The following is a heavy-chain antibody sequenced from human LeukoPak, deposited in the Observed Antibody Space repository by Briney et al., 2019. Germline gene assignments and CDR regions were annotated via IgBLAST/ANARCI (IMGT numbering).Heavy chain of an antibody. V-gene: IGHV4-4*07. CDR1: GGSISSYY. CDR3: AGRTLGYCSSTSCYSSKINDY. D-gene: IGHD2-2*01. Sequence: SETLSLTCTVSGGSISSYYWSWIRQPAGKGLEWIGRIYTSGSTNYNPSLKSRVTMSVDTSKNQFSLKLSSVTAADTAVYHCAGRTLGYCSSTSCYSSKINDYWGQGTLVTVSS. J-gene: IGHJ4*02. CDR2: IYTSGST.